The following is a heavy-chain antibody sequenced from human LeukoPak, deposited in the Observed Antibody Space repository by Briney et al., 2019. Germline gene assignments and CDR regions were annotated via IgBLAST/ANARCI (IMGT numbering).Heavy chain of an antibody. J-gene: IGHJ4*02. Sequence: SETLSLTCNVSGASMSNYYWVWIRQPPGKGLEWIGSIYHSGTTYSGSTYYNPSLKSRVTISLDTSKNQFSLKVGSMTAADTAVYYCARDVRNYYDSSGYYLFDYWGQGTLVTVSS. CDR2: IYHSGTTYSGST. V-gene: IGHV4-39*07. CDR3: ARDVRNYYDSSGYYLFDY. D-gene: IGHD3-22*01. CDR1: GASMSNYY.